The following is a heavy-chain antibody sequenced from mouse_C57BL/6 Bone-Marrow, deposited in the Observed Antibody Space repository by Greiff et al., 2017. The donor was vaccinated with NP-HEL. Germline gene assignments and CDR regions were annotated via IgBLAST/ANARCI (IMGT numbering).Heavy chain of an antibody. Sequence: QVQLQQSGPELVKPGASVKISCKASGYAFSSSWMNWVKQRPGKGLEWIGRIYPGDGDTNYNGKFKGKATLTADKSSSTAYMQLSSLTSEDSAVYFCAGSRPAYYSNYDAYWGQGTLVTVSA. V-gene: IGHV1-82*01. CDR2: IYPGDGDT. J-gene: IGHJ3*01. D-gene: IGHD2-5*01. CDR1: GYAFSSSW. CDR3: AGSRPAYYSNYDAY.